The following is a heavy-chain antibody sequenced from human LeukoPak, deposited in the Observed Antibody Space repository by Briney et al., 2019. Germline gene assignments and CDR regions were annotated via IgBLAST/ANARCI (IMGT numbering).Heavy chain of an antibody. CDR1: GFTFSRHG. V-gene: IGHV3-21*01. J-gene: IGHJ4*02. CDR2: ISSSSTYI. D-gene: IGHD6-13*01. Sequence: GGSLRLSCAASGFTFSRHGMNWVRQVPGKGLEWVSSISSSSTYIFYADSFQGRFTMSRDNAKKSLYLRMNSLRAEDTAVYYCARGGTAAATHLSSDYWGQGTLVTVSS. CDR3: ARGGTAAATHLSSDY.